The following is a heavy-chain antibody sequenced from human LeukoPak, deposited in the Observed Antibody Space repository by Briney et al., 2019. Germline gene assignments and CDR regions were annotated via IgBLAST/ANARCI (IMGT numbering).Heavy chain of an antibody. Sequence: SETLSLTCTVSAAPISCDNYYWNWIRQPRGKGLEWIGYIYYSGSTYYNPSLKSRVAISVDTSKNQFSLKLSSVTAANTADYYWAGLGCVYCSSSSCFEYWGQGTLVTVSS. J-gene: IGHJ4*02. CDR2: IYYSGST. V-gene: IGHV4-30-4*08. CDR1: AAPISCDNYY. D-gene: IGHD2-2*01. CDR3: AGLGCVYCSSSSCFEY.